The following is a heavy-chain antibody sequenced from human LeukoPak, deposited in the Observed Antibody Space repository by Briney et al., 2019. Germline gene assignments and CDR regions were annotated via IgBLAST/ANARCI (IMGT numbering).Heavy chain of an antibody. J-gene: IGHJ6*03. CDR3: AKNRGANYYNYYMDV. D-gene: IGHD4/OR15-4a*01. CDR1: GFTFSTYA. Sequence: PRGSLRPSCAAAGFTFSTYAVGWVRHAPGDGLGWLSTTGGGGSDTFYTDSVKGRFTASRDNPKNTLYLQMSSLRAEDTAVYFCAKNRGANYYNYYMDVWGKGTTVTVSS. CDR2: TGGGGSDT. V-gene: IGHV3-23*01.